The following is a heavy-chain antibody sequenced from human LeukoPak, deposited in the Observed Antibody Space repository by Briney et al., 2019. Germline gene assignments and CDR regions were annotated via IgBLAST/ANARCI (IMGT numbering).Heavy chain of an antibody. CDR3: AAAQVQNYYDSSGYYPLDY. CDR2: IIPIFGTA. J-gene: IGHJ4*02. D-gene: IGHD3-22*01. CDR1: GGTFSSYA. Sequence: SVKVSCKASGGTFSSYAISWVRQAPGQGLEWMGGIIPIFGTANYAQKFQGRVTITTDESTSTAYMELSSLRSEDTAVYYCAAAQVQNYYDSSGYYPLDYWGQGTLVTVSS. V-gene: IGHV1-69*05.